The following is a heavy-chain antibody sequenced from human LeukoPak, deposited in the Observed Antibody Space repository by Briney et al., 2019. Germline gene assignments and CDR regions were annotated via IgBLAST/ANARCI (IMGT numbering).Heavy chain of an antibody. CDR3: AKCYDYVWGSYRYFDY. Sequence: GGSLRLSCAASGFTFNDYFMTWIRQAPGKGLEWVSYISSSGSTKYHADYVKGRFTISRDNAKNSLYLQMNSLRAEDTAVYYCAKCYDYVWGSYRYFDYWGQGTLVTVSS. CDR2: ISSSGSTK. V-gene: IGHV3-11*01. J-gene: IGHJ4*02. CDR1: GFTFNDYF. D-gene: IGHD3-16*02.